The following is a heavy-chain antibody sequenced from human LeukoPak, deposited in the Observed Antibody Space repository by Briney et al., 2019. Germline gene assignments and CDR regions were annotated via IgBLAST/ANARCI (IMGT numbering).Heavy chain of an antibody. J-gene: IGHJ3*02. CDR3: ARDLVTVTKGFDI. CDR2: ISYIGST. CDR1: DDSFSSHY. Sequence: SETLSLTGAVSDDSFSSHYWTWIRQPPGKGLEWIGYISYIGSTNYNPSLKSRVTISIDTSKNQFSLKLSSVTAADTAVYYCARDLVTVTKGFDIWGQGTMVSVSS. D-gene: IGHD4-17*01. V-gene: IGHV4-59*11.